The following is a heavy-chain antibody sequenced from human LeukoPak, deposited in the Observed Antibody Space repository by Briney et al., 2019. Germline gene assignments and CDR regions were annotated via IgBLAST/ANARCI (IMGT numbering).Heavy chain of an antibody. CDR2: INSDGRGT. Sequence: GGSLRLSCAASRFTFSSYWMHWVRQAPGKGLVWVSFINSDGRGTRYADSVKGRFTISRDNSKNTLYLQMNSLIAEDTAVYYCAKEGVIALGDIVVVPAASVDYRGQGTLVTVPS. CDR3: AKEGVIALGDIVVVPAASVDY. V-gene: IGHV3-74*01. D-gene: IGHD2-2*01. J-gene: IGHJ4*02. CDR1: RFTFSSYW.